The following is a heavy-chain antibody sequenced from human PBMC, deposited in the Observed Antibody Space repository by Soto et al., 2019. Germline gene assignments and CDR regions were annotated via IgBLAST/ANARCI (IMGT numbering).Heavy chain of an antibody. CDR3: ARGLWSGSTYYYWLMDV. CDR1: GGSISSYY. D-gene: IGHD3-3*01. Sequence: SETLSLTCTVSGGSISSYYWSWIRQPPGKGLEWIGCIYYSGSTNYNPSLKSRVTISVDTSKNQFSLQLSSVTAADTAVFYCARGLWSGSTYYYWLMDVWGKGTTVTVSS. J-gene: IGHJ6*03. CDR2: IYYSGST. V-gene: IGHV4-59*01.